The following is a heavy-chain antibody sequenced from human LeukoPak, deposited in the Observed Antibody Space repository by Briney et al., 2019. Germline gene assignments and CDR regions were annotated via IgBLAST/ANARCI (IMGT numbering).Heavy chain of an antibody. CDR2: MNPNSGNT. D-gene: IGHD1-1*01. V-gene: IGHV1-8*01. CDR3: ARSLGRNEHYYYYYMDV. CDR1: GYTFTSYD. Sequence: VASVKVSCKASGYTFTSYDINWVREATGQGLEWMGWMNPNSGNTGYAQKFQGRVTMTRNTSISTAYMELSSLRSEDTAVYYCARSLGRNEHYYYYYMDVWGKGTTVTVSS. J-gene: IGHJ6*03.